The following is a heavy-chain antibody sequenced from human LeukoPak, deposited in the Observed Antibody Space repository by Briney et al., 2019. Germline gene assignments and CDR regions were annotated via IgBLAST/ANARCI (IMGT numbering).Heavy chain of an antibody. CDR1: GFTFSSYA. V-gene: IGHV3-30-3*01. D-gene: IGHD3-10*01. CDR3: AKDRLLWFGELSPLQL. J-gene: IGHJ1*01. CDR2: ISYDGSNK. Sequence: GGSLRLSCAAPGFTFSSYAMHWVRQAPGKGLEWVAVISYDGSNKYYADSVKGRFTISRDNSKNTLYLQINSLRAEDTAVYYCAKDRLLWFGELSPLQLWGQGTLVTVSS.